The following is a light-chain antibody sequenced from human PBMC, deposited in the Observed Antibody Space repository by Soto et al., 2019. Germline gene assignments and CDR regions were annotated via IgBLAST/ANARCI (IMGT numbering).Light chain of an antibody. J-gene: IGKJ1*01. CDR2: GAS. CDR3: QQYGDSPQT. CDR1: QTVSSNY. Sequence: EIILTQSPDTLSLSPGERATLSCRASQTVSSNYLAWCQQRPGQAPRLLIYGASNRATAIPDRFSGSGFGTDFTLTITRLEPEDFAVYYCQQYGDSPQTFGPGTKVDIK. V-gene: IGKV3-20*01.